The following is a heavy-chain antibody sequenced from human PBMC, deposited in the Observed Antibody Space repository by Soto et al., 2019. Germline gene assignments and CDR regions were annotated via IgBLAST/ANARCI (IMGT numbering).Heavy chain of an antibody. CDR1: GFTFSNYA. CDR3: ARDCNPHRLVPGYYGMDV. Sequence: EVQLLESGGGLIQPGGSLRLSCAASGFTFSNYAMSWVRQAPGKGLEWVSAISGSGGSTYYADSVKGRFTVSRDNSKNTLYLEISSLRAEDTALYYCARDCNPHRLVPGYYGMDVWGQGTSVIVSS. V-gene: IGHV3-23*01. CDR2: ISGSGGST. J-gene: IGHJ6*02. D-gene: IGHD3-9*01.